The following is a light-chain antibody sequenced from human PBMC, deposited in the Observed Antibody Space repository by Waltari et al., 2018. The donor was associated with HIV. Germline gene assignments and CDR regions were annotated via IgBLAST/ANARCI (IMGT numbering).Light chain of an antibody. CDR3: ASWDDNLSGWV. CDR2: RSD. Sequence: QSVLTQPPPASGTPGQSVSIPSSGRRSNIGSNYLYWYQHLPGTTPKVVIYRSDQRPSGVPDRFSGSNSGTSASLAISGLRSEDEAHYYCASWDDNLSGWVFGGGTKLTVL. CDR1: RSNIGSNY. J-gene: IGLJ3*02. V-gene: IGLV1-47*01.